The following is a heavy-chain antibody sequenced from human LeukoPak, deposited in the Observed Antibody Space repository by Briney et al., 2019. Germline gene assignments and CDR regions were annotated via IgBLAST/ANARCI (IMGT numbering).Heavy chain of an antibody. CDR2: TSHAGIS. V-gene: IGHV4-39*01. D-gene: IGHD6-13*01. Sequence: PSETLSLTCSVSGESIRSTTFWGWIRQSPGMGLERIASTSHAGISYYNPSLSSRVTVSADSSKNQFSLRLSSVTAADTAVYYCARRGGHSWDVGNWFDPWGQGTPVTVSS. CDR1: GESIRSTTF. J-gene: IGHJ5*02. CDR3: ARRGGHSWDVGNWFDP.